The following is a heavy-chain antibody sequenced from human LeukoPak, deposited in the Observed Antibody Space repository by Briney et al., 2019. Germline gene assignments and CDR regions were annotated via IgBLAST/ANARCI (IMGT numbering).Heavy chain of an antibody. CDR3: ARSKYSDYL. D-gene: IGHD5-12*01. Sequence: ASVKVSCKASGYTFTGYYIHWVRQAPGQGLEWMGWINPNSGGTKYAQKFQGRVSMTRDMPINTAYMELNSLRFDDTAVYCCARSKYSDYLWGQGTLVTVSS. CDR2: INPNSGGT. CDR1: GYTFTGYY. V-gene: IGHV1-2*02. J-gene: IGHJ4*02.